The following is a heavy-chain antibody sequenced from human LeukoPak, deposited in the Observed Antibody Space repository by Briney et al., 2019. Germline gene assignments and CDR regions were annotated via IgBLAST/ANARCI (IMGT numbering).Heavy chain of an antibody. Sequence: GGSLRLSCAASGFTFSSYAMSWVRQAPGKGLEWVSAISGSGGSTYYADSVKGRFTISRDSSKNTLYLQMNSLRAEDTAVYYCAKDGWAGSWYYYYYYGMDVWGQGTTVTVSS. CDR2: ISGSGGST. CDR1: GFTFSSYA. V-gene: IGHV3-23*01. J-gene: IGHJ6*02. CDR3: AKDGWAGSWYYYYYYGMDV. D-gene: IGHD6-13*01.